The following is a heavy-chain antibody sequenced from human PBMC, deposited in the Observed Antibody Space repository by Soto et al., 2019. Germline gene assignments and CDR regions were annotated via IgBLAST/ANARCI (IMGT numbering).Heavy chain of an antibody. CDR1: GFTFSSYG. V-gene: IGHV3-33*01. CDR2: IWYDGSNK. CDR3: ARGRGIAAAGDYYYYGMDV. J-gene: IGHJ6*02. Sequence: PGGSLRLSCAASGFTFSSYGMHWVRQAPGKGLEWVAVIWYDGSNKYYADSVKGRFTISRDNSKNTLYLQMNSLRAEDTAVYYCARGRGIAAAGDYYYYGMDVWGQGTTVTVSS. D-gene: IGHD6-13*01.